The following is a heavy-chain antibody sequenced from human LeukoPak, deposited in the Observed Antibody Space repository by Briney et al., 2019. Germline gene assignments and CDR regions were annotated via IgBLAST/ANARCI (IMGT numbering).Heavy chain of an antibody. CDR3: ASCSSGWSEFDY. CDR2: ISAYNGNT. CDR1: GYTFTSYG. D-gene: IGHD6-19*01. V-gene: IGHV1-18*01. Sequence: ASVKVSFKASGYTFTSYGISWVRQAPGQGLEWMGWISAYNGNTNYAQKLQGRVTMTTDTSTSTAYMELRSLRSDDTAVYYCASCSSGWSEFDYWGQGTLVTVSS. J-gene: IGHJ4*02.